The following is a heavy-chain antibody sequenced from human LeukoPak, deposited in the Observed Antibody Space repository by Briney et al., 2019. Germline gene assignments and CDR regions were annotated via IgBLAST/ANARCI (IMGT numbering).Heavy chain of an antibody. CDR1: GGSISSSNW. CDR3: ARDCRNNYSYHDAFDI. Sequence: ASETLSLTCAVSGGSISSSNWWSWVRQPPGKGLEWIGEIYHSGSTNYNPSLKSRVTISVDKSKNQFSLKLSSVTAADTAVYYCARDCRNNYSYHDAFDIWGQGTMVTVSS. CDR2: IYHSGST. V-gene: IGHV4-4*02. J-gene: IGHJ3*02. D-gene: IGHD2-15*01.